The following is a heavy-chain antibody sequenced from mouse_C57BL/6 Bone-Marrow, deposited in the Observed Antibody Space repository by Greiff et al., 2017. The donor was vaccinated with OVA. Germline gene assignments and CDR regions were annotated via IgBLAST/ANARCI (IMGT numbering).Heavy chain of an antibody. J-gene: IGHJ2*01. CDR1: GFNIKDDY. V-gene: IGHV14-4*01. CDR3: TTGGNSYFDY. CDR2: IDPENGDT. D-gene: IGHD2-1*01. Sequence: DVQLQESGAELVRPGASVKLSCTASGFNIKDDYMHWVKQRPEQGLEWIGWIDPENGDTEYSSKFQGKATITADTSSNTAYLQLSSLTSEDTAVYYCTTGGNSYFDYWGQGTTLTVSS.